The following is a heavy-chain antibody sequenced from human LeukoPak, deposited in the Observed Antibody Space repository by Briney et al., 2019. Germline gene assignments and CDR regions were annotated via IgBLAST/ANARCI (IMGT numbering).Heavy chain of an antibody. CDR2: IFHSGSV. CDR1: GGSISSSSYY. V-gene: IGHV4-39*07. Sequence: SETLSLTCTVSGGSISSSSYYWGWIRQPPGKGLEWIANIFHSGSVYYNPSLQSRVTISVDTSTNRFSLKLTSVTAADTALYYCARVVASTSIDSWGQGTLVTVSS. CDR3: ARVVASTSIDS. J-gene: IGHJ4*02. D-gene: IGHD2-15*01.